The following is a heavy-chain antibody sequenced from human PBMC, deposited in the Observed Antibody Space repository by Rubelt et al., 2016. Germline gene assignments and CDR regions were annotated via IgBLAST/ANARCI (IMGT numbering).Heavy chain of an antibody. CDR3: ARRGSGSYYQAWFDP. CDR1: GGSITNSNYY. V-gene: IGHV4-39*01. CDR2: IYYSGNT. D-gene: IGHD1-26*01. Sequence: QLQLQESGPGLVKPSETLSLTCTVSGGSITNSNYYWGWIRQPPGKGLEWIGSIYYSGNTYYNPSLKSRVTISVDTSKNQFSRQLGSVTAADTAVYYCARRGSGSYYQAWFDPWGQGTLVTVSS. J-gene: IGHJ5*02.